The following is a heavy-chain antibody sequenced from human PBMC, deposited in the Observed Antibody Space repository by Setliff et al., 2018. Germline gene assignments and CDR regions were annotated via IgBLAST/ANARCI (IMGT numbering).Heavy chain of an antibody. Sequence: PSETLSLTCTVSDDSISSRHYYWSWIRQPAGKGLEWLGQIYTSWSTNYNPSLKGRATLSIDASKRQFSLKLNSMTAADTAVYYCARGGTYRYFDYWGQGALVTVSS. V-gene: IGHV4-61*09. CDR2: IYTSWST. J-gene: IGHJ4*02. CDR3: ARGGTYRYFDY. CDR1: DDSISSRHYY.